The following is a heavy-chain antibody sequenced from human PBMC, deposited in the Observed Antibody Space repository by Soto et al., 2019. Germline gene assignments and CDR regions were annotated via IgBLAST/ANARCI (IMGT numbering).Heavy chain of an antibody. CDR2: VYATGTS. CDR3: VRDGSKTLRDCFDP. V-gene: IGHV4-4*07. CDR1: GGSMSKFY. Sequence: KPSETLSLTCSVSGGSMSKFYWSWIRKTAGKGLEWMGRVYATGTSDYNPSLRSRIAMPVDISKKTFSLRLRSVTAADTGVYYCVRDGSKTLRDCFDPWGQGILVTVSS. D-gene: IGHD4-17*01. J-gene: IGHJ5*02.